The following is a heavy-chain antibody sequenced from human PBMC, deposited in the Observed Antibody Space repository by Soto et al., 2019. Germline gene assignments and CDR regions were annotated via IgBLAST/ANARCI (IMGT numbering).Heavy chain of an antibody. CDR2: IYRSGSA. V-gene: IGHV4-30-2*01. D-gene: IGHD3-10*01. Sequence: QLQLQESGSGLVKPSQKLSLTCTVSGGSINSGGYYWSRIRQPPGKGLEWIGYIYRSGSAYYSPSLQNRVTISVDTSKNHFSLNLTSVTAADTAVYYCAVSGRGGLDVWGQGTTVTVSS. J-gene: IGHJ6*02. CDR1: GGSINSGGYY. CDR3: AVSGRGGLDV.